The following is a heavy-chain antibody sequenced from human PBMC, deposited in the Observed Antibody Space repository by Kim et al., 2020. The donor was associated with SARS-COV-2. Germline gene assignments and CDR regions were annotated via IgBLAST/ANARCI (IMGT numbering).Heavy chain of an antibody. CDR3: AKDSVSGGDSLDY. D-gene: IGHD2-21*02. J-gene: IGHJ4*02. Sequence: AESVKGRFTISSDNAKNSLYLHMNSLRAEDTALYYCAKDSVSGGDSLDYWGQGTLVTVSS. V-gene: IGHV3-9*01.